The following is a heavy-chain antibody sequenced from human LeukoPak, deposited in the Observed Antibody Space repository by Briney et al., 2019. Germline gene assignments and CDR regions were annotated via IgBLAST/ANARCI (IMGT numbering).Heavy chain of an antibody. CDR3: AKDLSRVTIFGVVIIPGWFDP. D-gene: IGHD3-3*01. CDR1: GFTFSSYA. V-gene: IGHV3-23*01. Sequence: GGSLRLSCAASGFTFSSYAMSWVRQAPGKGLEWVSAISGSGGSTYYADSVKGRFTISRDNSKNTLYLQMNSLRAEDTAVYYCAKDLSRVTIFGVVIIPGWFDPWGQGTLVTVSS. CDR2: ISGSGGST. J-gene: IGHJ5*02.